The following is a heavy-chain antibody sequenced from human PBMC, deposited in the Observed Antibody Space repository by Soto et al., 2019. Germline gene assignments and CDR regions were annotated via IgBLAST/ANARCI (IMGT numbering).Heavy chain of an antibody. CDR1: GGTISSYT. CDR2: IIPILGIA. J-gene: IGHJ4*02. Sequence: SVKASCKASGGTISSYTISWVRQSHEQGLEWMGRIIPILGIANYAQKFQGRVTITADKSTSTAYMELSSLRSEDTAVYYCARDPPRIAAAGPYFDYWGQGTLVTVSS. V-gene: IGHV1-69*04. CDR3: ARDPPRIAAAGPYFDY. D-gene: IGHD6-13*01.